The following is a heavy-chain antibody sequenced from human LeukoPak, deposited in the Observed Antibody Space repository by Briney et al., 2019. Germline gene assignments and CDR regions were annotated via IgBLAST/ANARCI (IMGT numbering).Heavy chain of an antibody. V-gene: IGHV4-34*01. Sequence: SETLSLTCAVYGVSFSGYYWSWIRQPPGKGLEWIGEINHSGGTNYNPSLKSRVTISVDTSKNQFSLKLSSVTAADTAVYYCATRIAVAGNRLRYYYGMDVWGKGTTVTVSS. CDR1: GVSFSGYY. CDR2: INHSGGT. D-gene: IGHD6-19*01. J-gene: IGHJ6*04. CDR3: ATRIAVAGNRLRYYYGMDV.